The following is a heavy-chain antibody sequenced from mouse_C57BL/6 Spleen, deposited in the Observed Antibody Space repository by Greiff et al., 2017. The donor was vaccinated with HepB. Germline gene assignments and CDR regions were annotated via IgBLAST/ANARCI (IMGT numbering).Heavy chain of an antibody. CDR1: GFTFSSYT. CDR2: ISGGGGNT. Sequence: DVMLVESGGGLVKPGGSLKLSCAASGFTFSSYTMSWVRQTPEKRLEWVATISGGGGNTYYPDSVKGRFTISRDNAKNTLYLQMSSLRSEDTALYYCARHEYFDYWGQGTTLTVSS. CDR3: ARHEYFDY. J-gene: IGHJ2*01. V-gene: IGHV5-9*01.